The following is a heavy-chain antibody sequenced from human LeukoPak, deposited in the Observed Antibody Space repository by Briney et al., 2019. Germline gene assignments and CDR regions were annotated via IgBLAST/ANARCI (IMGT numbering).Heavy chain of an antibody. J-gene: IGHJ4*02. V-gene: IGHV1-46*03. CDR2: INPSGGST. Sequence: GASVKVSCKASGYTFTSYHMHWVRQAPGQGLEWMGTINPSGGSTSYAQKFQGRVTMTRDTSTSTVYMELSSLRSEDTAVYYCASGYYDFWSGYFYWGQGTLVTVSS. CDR1: GYTFTSYH. D-gene: IGHD3-3*01. CDR3: ASGYYDFWSGYFY.